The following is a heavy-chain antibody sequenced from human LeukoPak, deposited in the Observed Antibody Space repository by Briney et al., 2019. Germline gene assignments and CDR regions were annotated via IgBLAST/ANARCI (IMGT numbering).Heavy chain of an antibody. CDR1: SGSISGYY. V-gene: IGHV4-59*01. Sequence: PSETLSLTCTVSSGSISGYYWSWIRQPPGKGLEWIGYSYYSGSTSYSPSLKSRVTILVDMSENQFSLKLSSVTPADTAVYFCARVRLGVGDAFDIWGQGTMVTVSS. CDR2: SYYSGST. D-gene: IGHD3-10*01. J-gene: IGHJ3*02. CDR3: ARVRLGVGDAFDI.